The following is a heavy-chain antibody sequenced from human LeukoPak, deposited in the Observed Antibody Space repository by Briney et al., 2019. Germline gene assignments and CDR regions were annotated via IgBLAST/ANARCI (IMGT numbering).Heavy chain of an antibody. D-gene: IGHD3-22*01. CDR3: ARQDSSGYYQIDY. Sequence: PSETLSLTCTVSGGSISNYYWSWIRQPPGKGLEWIGYIYYSGSTNYNPSLKSRVTISVDTSKNQFSLKLSSVTAADTAVYYCARQDSSGYYQIDYWGQGTLVTVSS. CDR2: IYYSGST. CDR1: GGSISNYY. J-gene: IGHJ4*02. V-gene: IGHV4-59*01.